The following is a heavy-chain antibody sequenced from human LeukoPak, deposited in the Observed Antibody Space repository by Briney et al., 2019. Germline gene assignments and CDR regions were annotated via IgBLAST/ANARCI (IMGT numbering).Heavy chain of an antibody. J-gene: IGHJ4*02. V-gene: IGHV4-38-2*02. CDR3: ARGGGYSYQTYFFDY. CDR2: IYHSGNT. D-gene: IGHD5-18*01. Sequence: SETLSLTCTVSGYLISSGYYWGWIRQPPGKGLEWIGVIYHSGNTYYNPSYPSLKTRDTLSVDTSKNQFSLKLTSVTSADTAVYYCARGGGYSYQTYFFDYWGQGTLVTVSS. CDR1: GYLISSGYY.